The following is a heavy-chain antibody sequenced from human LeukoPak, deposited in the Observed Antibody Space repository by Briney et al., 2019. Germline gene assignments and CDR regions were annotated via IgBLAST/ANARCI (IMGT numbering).Heavy chain of an antibody. CDR2: IYPGDSDT. J-gene: IGHJ4*02. Sequence: GESLKIFCKGSGYSFTSYWIAWVRQMPGKGLEWMGIIYPGDSDTRYSPSFQGQVTISADKSISTAYLQWSSLKASDTAMYYCATSAYSSGCNYWGQGTLVTVSS. D-gene: IGHD6-19*01. CDR3: ATSAYSSGCNY. CDR1: GYSFTSYW. V-gene: IGHV5-51*01.